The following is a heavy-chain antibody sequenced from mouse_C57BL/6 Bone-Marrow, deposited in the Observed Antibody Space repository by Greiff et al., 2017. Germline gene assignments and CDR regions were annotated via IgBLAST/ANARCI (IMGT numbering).Heavy chain of an antibody. D-gene: IGHD1-1*01. CDR2: IYPGNSDT. V-gene: IGHV1-5*01. Sequence: VQLQQSGTVLARPGASVKMSCKTSGYTFTSYWMNWVKQRPGQGLEWIGAIYPGNSDTSYNQKFKGKAKLTAVTSASTAYMELSSLTNEDSAVYYCTKVRVVATGFDYWGQGTTLTVSS. J-gene: IGHJ2*01. CDR3: TKVRVVATGFDY. CDR1: GYTFTSYW.